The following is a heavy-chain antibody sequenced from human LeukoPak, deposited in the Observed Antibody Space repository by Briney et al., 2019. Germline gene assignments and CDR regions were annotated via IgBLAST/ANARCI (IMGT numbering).Heavy chain of an antibody. V-gene: IGHV4-39*01. Sequence: PSETLSPTCTVSGGSISSSSYYWGWIRQPPGKGLEWIGIIYYSGSTYSNPSLKSRVTISVDTSKNQFSLKLSSVTAADTAVYYCASFYCSGGSCYQYYYYYYMDVWGKGTTVTISS. J-gene: IGHJ6*03. D-gene: IGHD2-15*01. CDR1: GGSISSSSYY. CDR2: IYYSGST. CDR3: ASFYCSGGSCYQYYYYYYMDV.